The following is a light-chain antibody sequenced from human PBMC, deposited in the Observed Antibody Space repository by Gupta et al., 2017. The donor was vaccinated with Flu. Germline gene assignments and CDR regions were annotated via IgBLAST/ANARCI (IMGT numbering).Light chain of an antibody. CDR3: QQYNDWLT. Sequence: ETVMTQSSATLSVYSGERATLSCRASQSVGSNLAWYQRKPGQAPRLLIYGASTRATDIPARFSGSGSGTEFTLTINGLQSEDFAVYYCQQYNDWLTFGGGTKVEIK. CDR2: GAS. J-gene: IGKJ4*01. V-gene: IGKV3D-15*01. CDR1: QSVGSN.